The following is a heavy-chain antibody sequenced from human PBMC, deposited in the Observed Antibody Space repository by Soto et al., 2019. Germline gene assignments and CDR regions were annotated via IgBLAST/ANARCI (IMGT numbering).Heavy chain of an antibody. CDR1: GFTFSSYW. V-gene: IGHV3-7*03. CDR3: ARVGFRGFDAFDI. Sequence: GSLRLSCAASGFTFSSYWMSWVRQAPGKGLEWVANIKQDGSEKYYVDSVKGRFTISRDNAKNSLYLQMNSLRAEDTAVYYCARVGFRGFDAFDIWGQGTMVTVSS. CDR2: IKQDGSEK. J-gene: IGHJ3*02.